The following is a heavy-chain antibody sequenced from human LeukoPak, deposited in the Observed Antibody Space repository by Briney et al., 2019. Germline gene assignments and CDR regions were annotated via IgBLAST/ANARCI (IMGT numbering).Heavy chain of an antibody. CDR1: GFTFSSYG. V-gene: IGHV3-30*02. CDR2: IRYDGSNK. Sequence: QPGGSLRLSCAASGFTFSSYGMHWVRQAPGKGLEWVAFIRYDGSNKYYADSVKGRFTISRDNSENTLYLQMNSLRAEDTAVYYCAKGAPYYYYMDVWGKGTTVTVSS. CDR3: AKGAPYYYYMDV. J-gene: IGHJ6*03.